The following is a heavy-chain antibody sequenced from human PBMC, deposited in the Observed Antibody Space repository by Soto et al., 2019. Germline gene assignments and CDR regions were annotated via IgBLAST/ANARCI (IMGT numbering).Heavy chain of an antibody. CDR2: IYYSGST. CDR1: GGSISSSSYY. D-gene: IGHD3-3*01. CDR3: AITPASTSHYDFWSGYSTTDYNYGMDV. Sequence: PSETLSLTCTVSGGSISSSSYYCGWIRQPPGKGLEWIGSIYYSGSTYYNPSLKSRVTISVDTSKNQFSLKLSSVTAADTAVYYYAITPASTSHYDFWSGYSTTDYNYGMDVWRQRSTVA. J-gene: IGHJ6*02. V-gene: IGHV4-39*01.